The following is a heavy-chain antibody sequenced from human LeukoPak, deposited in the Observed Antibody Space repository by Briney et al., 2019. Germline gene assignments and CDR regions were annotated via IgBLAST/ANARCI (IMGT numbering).Heavy chain of an antibody. D-gene: IGHD6-13*01. CDR2: ISNDGGNK. CDR3: AKDSEQLAYYFDY. CDR1: GFTFSRYD. J-gene: IGHJ4*02. Sequence: GRSLRLSCAASGFTFSRYDIHWVRQAPGQGLEWVAGISNDGGNKYYAESVKGRFTISRDDSKNTLYLQMNSLRAEDTAVYYCAKDSEQLAYYFDYWGQGTLVTVSS. V-gene: IGHV3-30*18.